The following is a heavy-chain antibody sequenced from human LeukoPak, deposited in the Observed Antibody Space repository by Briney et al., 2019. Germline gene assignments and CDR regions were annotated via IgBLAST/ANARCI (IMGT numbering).Heavy chain of an antibody. CDR1: GYTFTSYG. V-gene: IGHV1-18*04. Sequence: PAASVKVSCKASGYTFTSYGISWVRQAPGQGLEWMGWISAYNGNTNYAQKLQGRVTMTTDTSTSTAYMELRSLRSDDTAVYYCARVGRGELFGELLSYFDYWGQGTLVTVSS. CDR3: ARVGRGELFGELLSYFDY. D-gene: IGHD3-10*02. CDR2: ISAYNGNT. J-gene: IGHJ4*02.